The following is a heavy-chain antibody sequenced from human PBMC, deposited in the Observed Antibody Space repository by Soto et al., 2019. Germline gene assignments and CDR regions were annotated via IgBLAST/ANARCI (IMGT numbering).Heavy chain of an antibody. Sequence: VQLAESGGGLVKPGESLRLSCAVSGVTLTNVWMNWVRQAPGKGLEWVGRIRSKSAGGTTDYAAPVKGRFAISRDDSTNTLYLQMSSLESDDTAVYYCSHGYGQYFNSWGQGTLVTVSS. D-gene: IGHD5-18*01. CDR3: SHGYGQYFNS. CDR1: GVTLTNVW. V-gene: IGHV3-15*07. J-gene: IGHJ4*02. CDR2: IRSKSAGGTT.